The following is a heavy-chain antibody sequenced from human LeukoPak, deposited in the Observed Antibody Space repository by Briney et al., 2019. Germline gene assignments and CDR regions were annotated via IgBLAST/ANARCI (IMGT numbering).Heavy chain of an antibody. CDR3: ASSSHGDYEYYFDY. CDR2: ISAYNGNT. Sequence: ASVKVSFKASGYTFTSYGISWVRQAPGQGLEWMGWISAYNGNTNYAQKLQGRVTMTTDTSTSTAYMELRSLRSDDTAVYYCASSSHGDYEYYFDYWGQGTLVTVSS. D-gene: IGHD4-17*01. V-gene: IGHV1-18*01. J-gene: IGHJ4*02. CDR1: GYTFTSYG.